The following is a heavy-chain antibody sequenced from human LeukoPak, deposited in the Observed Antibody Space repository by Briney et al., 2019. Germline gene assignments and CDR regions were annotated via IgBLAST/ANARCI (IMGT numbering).Heavy chain of an antibody. J-gene: IGHJ4*02. CDR1: GYTFTSYA. Sequence: GASVKVSCKASGYTFTSYAMHWVRQAPGQRLEWMGWINAGNGNTKYSQKFQGRVTITRDTSASTAYMELSSLRSEDTAVYYCARGRSGYPRYFDYWGQGTLVTVSS. CDR2: INAGNGNT. D-gene: IGHD3-22*01. CDR3: ARGRSGYPRYFDY. V-gene: IGHV1-3*01.